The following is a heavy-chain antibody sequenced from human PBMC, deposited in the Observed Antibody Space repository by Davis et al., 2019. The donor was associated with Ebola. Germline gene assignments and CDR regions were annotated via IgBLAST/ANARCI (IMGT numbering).Heavy chain of an antibody. CDR3: AKDQAYYYDSSGLDY. V-gene: IGHV3-30*18. J-gene: IGHJ4*02. D-gene: IGHD3-22*01. CDR1: GFTFSSYG. CDR2: ISYDGSNK. Sequence: PGGSLRLSCAASGFTFSSYGMHWVRQAPGKGLEWVAVISYDGSNKYYADSVKGRFTISRDNSKNTLYLQMNSLRAEDTAVYYCAKDQAYYYDSSGLDYWGQGTLVTVSS.